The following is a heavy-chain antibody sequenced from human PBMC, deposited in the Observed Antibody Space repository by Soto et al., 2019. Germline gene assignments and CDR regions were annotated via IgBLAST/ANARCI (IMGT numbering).Heavy chain of an antibody. CDR1: GYTFSGYY. Sequence: GASVKVFCKASGYTFSGYYIHWLRQAPGQGLEWMGWINPNSGGTNYAQKFQGRVTVTRDTPTSTAYMELRRLTSDDTAVYYCARSLTEGYCTITGCYTRPLYGMDVWGQGTTVTVSS. CDR3: ARSLTEGYCTITGCYTRPLYGMDV. D-gene: IGHD2-2*02. V-gene: IGHV1-2*02. J-gene: IGHJ6*02. CDR2: INPNSGGT.